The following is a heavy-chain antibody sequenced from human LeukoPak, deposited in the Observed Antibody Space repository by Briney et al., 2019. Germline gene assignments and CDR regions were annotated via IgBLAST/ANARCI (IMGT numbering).Heavy chain of an antibody. CDR3: TRVLSDTGGWYHFDY. Sequence: GGSLRLSCAASGLTVSITYMGWVRQAPGKGLEWVSVIYSRGDTYYADSVRGRFTISRDNSKNILSLQMNSLRADDTAIYYCTRVLSDTGGWYHFDYWGQGTLVTVSS. CDR1: GLTVSITY. V-gene: IGHV3-53*01. J-gene: IGHJ4*02. CDR2: IYSRGDT. D-gene: IGHD6-19*01.